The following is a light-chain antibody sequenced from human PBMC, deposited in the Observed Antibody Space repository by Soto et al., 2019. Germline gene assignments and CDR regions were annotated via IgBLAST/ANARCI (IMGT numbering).Light chain of an antibody. CDR1: SSDVGGYNY. V-gene: IGLV2-11*01. CDR2: DVS. CDR3: CSYAGSYTYV. J-gene: IGLJ1*01. Sequence: QSALTQPRSVSGSPGQSVTLSCTGTSSDVGGYNYVSWYQQHPGKAPKLMIYDVSKRPSGVPDRFSDSKSGNTASLTISGLQAEDEADYYCCSYAGSYTYVFGAGTKLTVL.